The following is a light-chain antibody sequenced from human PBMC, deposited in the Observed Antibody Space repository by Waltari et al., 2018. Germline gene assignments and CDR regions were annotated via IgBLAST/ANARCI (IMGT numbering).Light chain of an antibody. CDR1: EGISTY. Sequence: IQLTQSPSSLSASVGDKVTITCRASEGISTYLAWYQQQPGKAPKLLIYGASTLQSGVPSRFSGSGSGTDFTLTISSLQPGDFATYYCQQSYSAPLHFGGGTRVDI. J-gene: IGKJ4*01. V-gene: IGKV1-9*01. CDR2: GAS. CDR3: QQSYSAPLH.